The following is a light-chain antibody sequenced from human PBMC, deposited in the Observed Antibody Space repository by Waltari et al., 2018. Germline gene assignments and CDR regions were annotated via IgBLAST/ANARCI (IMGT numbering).Light chain of an antibody. CDR3: QQYESLPT. J-gene: IGKJ1*01. Sequence: DIQMTQSPSTLSASVGDRVTMTCRASHSIKRWLAWYQQKPGEAPQLLLYNASVLKCGVPSRFSGGGSGTEFTLTITRVQPADFATYYCQQYESLPTFGQGTKV. CDR1: HSIKRW. V-gene: IGKV1-5*03. CDR2: NAS.